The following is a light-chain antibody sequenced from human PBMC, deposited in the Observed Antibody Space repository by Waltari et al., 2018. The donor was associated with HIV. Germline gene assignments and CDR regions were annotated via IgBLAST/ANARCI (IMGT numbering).Light chain of an antibody. CDR1: SSDVGGYHY. Sequence: QSALTQPPSASGSPGQSVTISCTGLSSDVGGYHYVSWYQQHPGKAPKLMIYEVSKRPSGVPDRFSGSKSGNTASLIVSGLQAEDEADYYCSSYAGRNNLLFGGGTKLTVL. V-gene: IGLV2-8*01. CDR3: SSYAGRNNLL. CDR2: EVS. J-gene: IGLJ2*01.